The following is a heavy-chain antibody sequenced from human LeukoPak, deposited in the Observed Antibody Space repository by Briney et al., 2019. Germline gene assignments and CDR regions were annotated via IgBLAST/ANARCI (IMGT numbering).Heavy chain of an antibody. V-gene: IGHV1-8*03. CDR3: ARGGGDIDDFDY. CDR1: GYTFTSYD. J-gene: IGHJ4*02. D-gene: IGHD3-16*01. CDR2: MNPNSGNT. Sequence: ASVTVSCKASGYTFTSYDINWVRQATGQGLEWMGWMNPNSGNTGCAQKFQGRVTITRNTSISTAYMELSSLRSEDTAVYYCARGGGDIDDFDYWGQGTLVTVSS.